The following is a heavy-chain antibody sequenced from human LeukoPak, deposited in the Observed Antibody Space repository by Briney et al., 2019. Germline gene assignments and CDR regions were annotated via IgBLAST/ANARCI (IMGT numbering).Heavy chain of an antibody. D-gene: IGHD3-10*01. Sequence: SPKVSCKASGYTFTSYDINWVLQATGQGLERMGWMNPNSGNTGYAQKFQGRVTMTRNTSISTAYMELSSLRSEDTAVYYCARGRAPMVRGVIIFDYWGQGTLVTVSS. CDR3: ARGRAPMVRGVIIFDY. CDR1: GYTFTSYD. V-gene: IGHV1-8*01. CDR2: MNPNSGNT. J-gene: IGHJ4*02.